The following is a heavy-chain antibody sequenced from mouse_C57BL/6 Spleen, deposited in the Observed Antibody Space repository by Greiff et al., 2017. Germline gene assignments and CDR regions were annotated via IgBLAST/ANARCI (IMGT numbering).Heavy chain of an antibody. V-gene: IGHV5-6*01. CDR2: ISSGGSYT. J-gene: IGHJ4*01. Sequence: EVQRVESGGDLVKPGGSLKLSCAASGFTFSSYGMSWVRQTPDKRLEWVATISSGGSYTYYPDSVKGRFTISRDNAKSTLYLQMSSLKSEDTAMYYCARHEYDYAMDYWGQGTSVTVSS. CDR3: ARHEYDYAMDY. CDR1: GFTFSSYG. D-gene: IGHD2-10*02.